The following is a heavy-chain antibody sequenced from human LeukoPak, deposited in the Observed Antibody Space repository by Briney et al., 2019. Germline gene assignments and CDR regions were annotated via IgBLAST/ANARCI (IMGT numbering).Heavy chain of an antibody. D-gene: IGHD3-10*01. J-gene: IGHJ4*02. V-gene: IGHV3-20*04. Sequence: PGGSLRLSCAASGFTFDDYGMSWVRQAPGKGLEWVSGIIWSGGSTGYADSVKGRFTISRDNAKNSLFLQMNSLRAEDTALYYCARDDYGSGSWNDYWGQGTLVTVSS. CDR3: ARDDYGSGSWNDY. CDR2: IIWSGGST. CDR1: GFTFDDYG.